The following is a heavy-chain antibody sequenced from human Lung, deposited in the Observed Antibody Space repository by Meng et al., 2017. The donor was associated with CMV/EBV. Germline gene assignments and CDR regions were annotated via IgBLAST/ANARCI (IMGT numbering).Heavy chain of an antibody. Sequence: ASXXVSXKASGYFFTGHFVHWVRQAPGQGLEWMGWINPNSGGTKYTQKFQGRVTMTRDTSISTVYMELSGLRSDDTAMYYCARAQDTTSADYYNYGIDVWXQGTRSPSP. V-gene: IGHV1-2*02. D-gene: IGHD1-14*01. CDR3: ARAQDTTSADYYNYGIDV. J-gene: IGHJ6*02. CDR2: INPNSGGT. CDR1: GYFFTGHF.